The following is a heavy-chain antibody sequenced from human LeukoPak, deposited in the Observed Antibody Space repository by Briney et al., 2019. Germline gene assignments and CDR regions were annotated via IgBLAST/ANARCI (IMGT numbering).Heavy chain of an antibody. CDR3: ARGDYMDV. Sequence: SETLSLTCTVSGGSISSGTYYWSWIRQPPGKGLEWIGSLYYDGDTYYTPSLKSRVTISGDTSKKQFSLKVSSVTAADTAVYYCARGDYMDVWGKGITVTVSS. J-gene: IGHJ6*03. CDR2: LYYDGDT. CDR1: GGSISSGTYY. V-gene: IGHV4-39*07.